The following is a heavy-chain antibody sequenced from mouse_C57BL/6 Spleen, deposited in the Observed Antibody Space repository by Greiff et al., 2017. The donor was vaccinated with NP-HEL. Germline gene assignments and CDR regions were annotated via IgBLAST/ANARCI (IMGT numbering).Heavy chain of an antibody. J-gene: IGHJ2*01. V-gene: IGHV1-59*01. CDR2: IDPSDSYT. CDR1: GYTFTSYW. D-gene: IGHD1-1*01. CDR3: ARWDYYGSSYPYFDY. Sequence: VQLQQPGAELVRPGTSVKLSCKASGYTFTSYWMHWVKQRPGQGLEWIGVIDPSDSYTNYNQKFKGKATLTVDTSSSTAYMQLSSLTSEDSAVYYCARWDYYGSSYPYFDYWGQGTTLTVSS.